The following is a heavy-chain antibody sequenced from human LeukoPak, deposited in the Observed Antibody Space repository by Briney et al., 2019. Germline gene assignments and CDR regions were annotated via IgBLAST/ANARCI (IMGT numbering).Heavy chain of an antibody. CDR1: GGSISSYY. Sequence: SETLSPTCTVSGGSISSYYWSWIRQPPGKGLEWIGYIYYSGSTNYNPSLKSRVTISVDTSKNQFSLKLSSVTAADTVVYYCARSDTAMETYYFDYWGQGTLVTVSS. CDR2: IYYSGST. J-gene: IGHJ4*02. V-gene: IGHV4-59*01. D-gene: IGHD5-18*01. CDR3: ARSDTAMETYYFDY.